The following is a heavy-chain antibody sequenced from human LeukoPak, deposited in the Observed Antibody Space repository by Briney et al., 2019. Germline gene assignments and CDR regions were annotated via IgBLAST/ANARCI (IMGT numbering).Heavy chain of an antibody. Sequence: ASVKVSCKASGYTFTGYYMHWVRQAPGQGLEWMGWINPNSGGTNYAQKFQGRVTMTRDTSISTAYMELSRLRSDDTAVYYCARVPLIRIQLWFLDYWGHGTLVTVSS. CDR2: INPNSGGT. V-gene: IGHV1-2*02. CDR3: ARVPLIRIQLWFLDY. CDR1: GYTFTGYY. J-gene: IGHJ4*01. D-gene: IGHD5-18*01.